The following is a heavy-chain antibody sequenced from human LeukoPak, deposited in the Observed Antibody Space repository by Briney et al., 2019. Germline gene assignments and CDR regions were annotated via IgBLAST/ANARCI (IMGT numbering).Heavy chain of an antibody. Sequence: GGSLRLSCAASGFTVSSNYMSWVRQAPGKGLEWVSVIYSCGSTYYADSVKGRFTISRDNSKNTLYLQMNSLRAEDTAVYYCARHLPGFLYYYYNMDVWGQGTTVTVSS. J-gene: IGHJ6*02. CDR1: GFTVSSNY. D-gene: IGHD3-3*01. CDR3: ARHLPGFLYYYYNMDV. CDR2: IYSCGST. V-gene: IGHV3-66*03.